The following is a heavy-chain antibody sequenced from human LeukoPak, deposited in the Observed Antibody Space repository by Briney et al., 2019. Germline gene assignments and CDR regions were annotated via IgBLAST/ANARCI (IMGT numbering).Heavy chain of an antibody. CDR1: GFTFSSYA. D-gene: IGHD6-19*01. J-gene: IGHJ4*02. CDR3: ARGRWLGQGDY. V-gene: IGHV3-23*01. Sequence: GGSLRLSCAASGFTFSSYAMSWVRQAPGKGLEWVSAISGSGGSTYYADSVKGRFTISRDNSKNTLYLQMNSLRPEATAVYYCARGRWLGQGDYWGQGTRVTVSS. CDR2: ISGSGGST.